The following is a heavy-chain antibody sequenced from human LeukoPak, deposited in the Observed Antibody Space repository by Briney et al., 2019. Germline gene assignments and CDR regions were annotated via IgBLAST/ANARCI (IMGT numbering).Heavy chain of an antibody. V-gene: IGHV3-23*01. CDR2: ISGSGGST. J-gene: IGHJ4*02. Sequence: GGSLRLACAASGFIFSSYAMNWVRQAPGKALEWVSGISGSGGSTYYADSVKGWFSISRDNSKNTVYLQLNSLRAEDTAVYYCAKRGSGSYEPDPLYYFDYWGQGTLVTVSS. CDR1: GFIFSSYA. CDR3: AKRGSGSYEPDPLYYFDY. D-gene: IGHD1-26*01.